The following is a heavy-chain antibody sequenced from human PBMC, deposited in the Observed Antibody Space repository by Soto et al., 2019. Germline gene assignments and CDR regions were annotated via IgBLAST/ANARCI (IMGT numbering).Heavy chain of an antibody. CDR3: ARASRLRGSYYYYYGMDV. CDR2: INHSGST. J-gene: IGHJ6*02. V-gene: IGHV4-34*01. D-gene: IGHD3-16*01. Sequence: ETLSLTCAVYGGSFSGYYWSWIRQPPGKGLEWIGEINHSGSTNYNPSLKSRVTISVDTSKNQFSLKLSSVTAADTAVYYCARASRLRGSYYYYYGMDVWGQGTTVTVSS. CDR1: GGSFSGYY.